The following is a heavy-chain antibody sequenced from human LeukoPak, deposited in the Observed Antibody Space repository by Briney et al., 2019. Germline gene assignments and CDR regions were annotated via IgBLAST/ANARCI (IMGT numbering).Heavy chain of an antibody. J-gene: IGHJ4*02. CDR1: GFTFSSYS. D-gene: IGHD1-26*01. Sequence: PGGSLRISCAASGFTFSSYSMNWVRQAPGKGLEWVSYISSSSSTIYYADSVKGRFTISRDNAKNSLYLQMNSLRAEDTAVYYCAREGDSGSYYLDYWGQGTLVTVSS. V-gene: IGHV3-48*01. CDR3: AREGDSGSYYLDY. CDR2: ISSSSSTI.